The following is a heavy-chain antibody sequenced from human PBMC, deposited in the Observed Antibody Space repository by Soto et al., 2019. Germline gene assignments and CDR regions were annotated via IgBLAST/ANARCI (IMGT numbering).Heavy chain of an antibody. CDR2: INHSGST. V-gene: IGHV4-34*01. Sequence: SETLSLTCAVYGGSFSGYYWSWIRQPPGKGLEWIGEINHSGSTNYNPSLKSRVTISVDTSKNQFSLKLSSVTAADTAVYYGGRTLSRAYFEYWGQGTLVAVSS. CDR3: GRTLSRAYFEY. J-gene: IGHJ4*02. CDR1: GGSFSGYY.